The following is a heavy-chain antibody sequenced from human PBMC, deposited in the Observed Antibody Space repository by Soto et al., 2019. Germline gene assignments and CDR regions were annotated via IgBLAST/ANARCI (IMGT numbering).Heavy chain of an antibody. Sequence: GSLRLSCAASGFTFSNYAMSWARQAPGKGLEWVSAISGIGDRTYYADSVKGRFTISRDNSKSTLYLQMNSLRADDTAVYYCANWVEGTMVYFDYWGLGTLVTVSS. J-gene: IGHJ4*02. CDR2: ISGIGDRT. CDR3: ANWVEGTMVYFDY. CDR1: GFTFSNYA. D-gene: IGHD2-8*01. V-gene: IGHV3-23*01.